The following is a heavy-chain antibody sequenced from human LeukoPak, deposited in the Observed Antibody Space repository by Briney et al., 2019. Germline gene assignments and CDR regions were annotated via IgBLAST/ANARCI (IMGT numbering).Heavy chain of an antibody. J-gene: IGHJ6*02. V-gene: IGHV5-10-1*01. Sequence: GESLKTSCKGLGYSFTSYWISWVRRMPGKGLEWSRRFDPSDSYHNYSPSFLGHVTISADKSISTAYLQWSSLKASDTAMYYFARLRYCSSTSCYDISHYYYGIDVWGQGTTVTVSS. CDR2: FDPSDSYH. D-gene: IGHD2-2*01. CDR3: ARLRYCSSTSCYDISHYYYGIDV. CDR1: GYSFTSYW.